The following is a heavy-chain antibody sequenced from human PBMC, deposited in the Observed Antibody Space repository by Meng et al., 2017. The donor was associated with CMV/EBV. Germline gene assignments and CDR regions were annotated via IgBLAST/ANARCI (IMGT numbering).Heavy chain of an antibody. CDR1: GFTFSNAW. V-gene: IGHV3-15*01. CDR2: IKSKTDGGTT. Sequence: GESLKISCAASGFTFSNAWMSWVRQAPGKGLEWVGRIKSKTDGGTTDYAAPVKGRFTISRDDSKNTLYLQMNSLKTEDTAEYYCTTDPLWSGYYLDVWGQGTTVTVSS. CDR3: TTDPLWSGYYLDV. J-gene: IGHJ6*02. D-gene: IGHD3-3*01.